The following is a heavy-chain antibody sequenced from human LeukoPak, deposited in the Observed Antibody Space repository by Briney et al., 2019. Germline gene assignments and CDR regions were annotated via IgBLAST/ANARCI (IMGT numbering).Heavy chain of an antibody. CDR1: GFTFSSYA. D-gene: IGHD2-2*01. J-gene: IGHJ4*02. Sequence: GGSLRLSCAASGFTFSSYAMSWVRQAPGKGLEWASAISGSGGSTYYADSVKGRFTISRDNSKNTLYLQMNSLRAEDTAVYYCARRYCSSTSCPEDYWGQGTLVTVSS. CDR2: ISGSGGST. V-gene: IGHV3-23*01. CDR3: ARRYCSSTSCPEDY.